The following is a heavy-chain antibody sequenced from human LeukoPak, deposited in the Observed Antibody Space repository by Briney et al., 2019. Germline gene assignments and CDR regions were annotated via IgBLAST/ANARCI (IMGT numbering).Heavy chain of an antibody. D-gene: IGHD4-23*01. CDR3: ARDSRSRVVTPGFIGY. J-gene: IGHJ4*02. V-gene: IGHV1-46*01. CDR1: GYTFTSYY. CDR2: INPSGGST. Sequence: ASVRVSCKASGYTFTSYYMHWVRQAPGRGLEWMGIINPSGGSTSYAQKFQGRVTMTRDTSTSTDYMELSSLRSEDTAVYYCARDSRSRVVTPGFIGYWGQGTLVTVSS.